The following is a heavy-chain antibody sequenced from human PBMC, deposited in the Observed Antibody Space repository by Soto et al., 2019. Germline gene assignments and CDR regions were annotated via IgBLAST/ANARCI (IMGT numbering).Heavy chain of an antibody. D-gene: IGHD2-8*02. V-gene: IGHV3-13*01. Sequence: EVQLVESGGGLVQPGGSLRLSCAASGFTFSAYDMHWVRQATGKGLEWVAAIGTQHDTYYPDSVKGRFTISRENAKNSLYIQMSSLTAGEPAVYYCARQASYWHGGGGWFDPWGQGTLVTVSS. CDR2: IGTQHDT. CDR3: ARQASYWHGGGGWFDP. J-gene: IGHJ5*02. CDR1: GFTFSAYD.